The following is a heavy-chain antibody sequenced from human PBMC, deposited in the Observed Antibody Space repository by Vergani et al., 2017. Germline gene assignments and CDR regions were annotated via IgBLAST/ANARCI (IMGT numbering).Heavy chain of an antibody. J-gene: IGHJ6*02. D-gene: IGHD2-15*01. V-gene: IGHV1-69*18. CDR2: IIPIFGTA. Sequence: QVQLVQSGAEVKKPGSSVKVSCKASGGTFSSYAISWVRQAPGQGLEWMGRIIPIFGTANYAQKFQGRVTITADESTSTAYMELSSLRSEDTAVYYCAREGAAGYCSGGSCDEDYYYGMDVWGQGTTVTVSS. CDR1: GGTFSSYA. CDR3: AREGAAGYCSGGSCDEDYYYGMDV.